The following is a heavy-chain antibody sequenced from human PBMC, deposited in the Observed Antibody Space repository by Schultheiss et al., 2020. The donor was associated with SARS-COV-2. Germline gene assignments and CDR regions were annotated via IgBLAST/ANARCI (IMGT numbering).Heavy chain of an antibody. J-gene: IGHJ5*02. D-gene: IGHD6-25*01. CDR1: GGSISSYY. V-gene: IGHV4-59*01. CDR2: IYYSEST. Sequence: SETLSLTCTVSGGSISSYYWSWIRQPPGKGLEWIGYIYYSESTNYNPSLKSRVTISVDTSKNQFSLKLSSVTAADTAVYYCAAASIGYALGPWGQGTLVTVSS. CDR3: AAASIGYALGP.